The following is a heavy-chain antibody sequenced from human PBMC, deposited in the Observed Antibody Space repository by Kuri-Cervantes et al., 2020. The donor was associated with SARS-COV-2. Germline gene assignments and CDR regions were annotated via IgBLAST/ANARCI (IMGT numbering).Heavy chain of an antibody. CDR2: MNPNSGNT. CDR1: GYTFTSYD. J-gene: IGHJ4*02. CDR3: ARDWGQSRYDFWSGYALGY. V-gene: IGHV1-8*02. Sequence: ASVKVSCKASGYTFTSYDINWVRQATGQGLEWMGWMNPNSGNTSYAQKFQGRVTMTRDTSTSTVYMELSSLRSEDTAVYYCARDWGQSRYDFWSGYALGYWGQGTLVTVSS. D-gene: IGHD3-3*01.